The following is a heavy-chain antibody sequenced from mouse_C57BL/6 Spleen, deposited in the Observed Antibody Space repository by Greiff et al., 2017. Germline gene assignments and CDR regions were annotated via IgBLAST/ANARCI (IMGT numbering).Heavy chain of an antibody. CDR2: ISDGGSDT. D-gene: IGHD1-1*01. CDR3: ARDGITSVGTRWYFDV. V-gene: IGHV5-4*03. J-gene: IGHJ1*03. Sequence: EVMLVESGGGLVKPGGSLKLPCAASGFTFSSYALSLVRQTPEKRLEWVATISDGGSDTYYPDNVKGRFTISRDNAKNNLYLQMSHLKSEDTAMYYCARDGITSVGTRWYFDVWGTRTTVTVYS. CDR1: GFTFSSYA.